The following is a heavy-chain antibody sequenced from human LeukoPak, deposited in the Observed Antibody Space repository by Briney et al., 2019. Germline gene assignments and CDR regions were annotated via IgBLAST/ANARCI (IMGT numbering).Heavy chain of an antibody. CDR2: IYYNGGT. D-gene: IGHD1-26*01. CDR3: ARLGRYMAATGTPNFDY. V-gene: IGHV4-59*08. J-gene: IGHJ4*02. CDR1: GGSISPYL. Sequence: SETLSLTCSVSGGSISPYLWSWIRQPPGEGLEWIGCIYYNGGTNSSPSLKSRVTMSVDSSKNQFSLRLRSVTAADTAVYYCARLGRYMAATGTPNFDYWGQGILVTVSS.